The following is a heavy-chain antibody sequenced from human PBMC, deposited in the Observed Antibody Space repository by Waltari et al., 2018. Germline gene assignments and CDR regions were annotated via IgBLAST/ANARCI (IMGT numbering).Heavy chain of an antibody. CDR1: GFTFTDYA. D-gene: IGHD5-18*01. CDR2: VRGSGNGT. CDR3: VKDGTTGYIYGKAFDL. J-gene: IGHJ4*02. V-gene: IGHV3-23*01. Sequence: DVKLLESGGGSVQRGGSLRLSCAASGFTFTDYAMIWVRPAPGTGLEWCSAVRGSGNGTFYADSVKGRFSSSSDNFNNALYLQMNSLRDDDTAVYYCVKDGTTGYIYGKAFDLWGQGTLVTVSS.